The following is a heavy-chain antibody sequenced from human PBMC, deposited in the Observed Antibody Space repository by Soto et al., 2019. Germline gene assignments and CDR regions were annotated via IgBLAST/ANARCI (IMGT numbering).Heavy chain of an antibody. CDR1: GFTFSSYG. Sequence: PGGSLRLSCAASGFTFSSYGMDVVRQGPCNGLEWVAVISYDGSNKYYADSVKGRFTISRDNSKNTLYLQMNSLRAEDTAVYYCAKAARRVAVAGPIDYWGQGTLVTVS. CDR3: AKAARRVAVAGPIDY. D-gene: IGHD6-19*01. CDR2: ISYDGSNK. V-gene: IGHV3-30*18. J-gene: IGHJ4*02.